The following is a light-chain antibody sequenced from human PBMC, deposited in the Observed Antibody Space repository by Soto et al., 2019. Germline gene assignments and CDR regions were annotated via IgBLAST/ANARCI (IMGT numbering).Light chain of an antibody. CDR2: KAS. CDR3: QQYNSYPT. CDR1: QSISSW. V-gene: IGKV1-5*03. J-gene: IGKJ1*01. Sequence: DIQMTQFPSTLSASVGDRVTITCRASQSISSWLAWYQQKPGKAPNLLIYKASSLESGVPSRFSGSGSGTEFTLTISSLQPDDFATYYCQQYNSYPTFGQGTKVEIK.